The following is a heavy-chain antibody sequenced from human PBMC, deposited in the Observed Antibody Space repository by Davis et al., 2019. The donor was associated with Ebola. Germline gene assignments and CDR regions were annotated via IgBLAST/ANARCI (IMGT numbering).Heavy chain of an antibody. CDR3: ARVREGINNYGMDV. Sequence: ASVKVSCKASGYTFTNYDVEWVRQAPGQGLEWMGWISAYNGNTNYAQKLQGRVTMTTDTSASTAYMELSSLRSEDTAVYYCARVREGINNYGMDVWGQGTTVTVSS. D-gene: IGHD1-26*01. V-gene: IGHV1-18*01. CDR2: ISAYNGNT. CDR1: GYTFTNYD. J-gene: IGHJ6*02.